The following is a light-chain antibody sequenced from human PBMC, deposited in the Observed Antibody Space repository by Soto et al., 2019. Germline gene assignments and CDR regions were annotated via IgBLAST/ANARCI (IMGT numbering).Light chain of an antibody. CDR2: DAS. V-gene: IGKV3-20*01. CDR3: QQYGSSPWT. Sequence: EIVLTQSPGTLSLSPGERATLSCRASQGISSRYLAWYQQKPGQAPRLLIYDASNRATGIPDRLSGSGSGTDFTLTISRLESEDFAVYYCQQYGSSPWTFGQGTKVEIK. CDR1: QGISSRY. J-gene: IGKJ1*01.